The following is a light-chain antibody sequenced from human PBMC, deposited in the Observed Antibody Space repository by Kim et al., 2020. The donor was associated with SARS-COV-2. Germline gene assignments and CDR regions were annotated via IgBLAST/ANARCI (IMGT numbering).Light chain of an antibody. J-gene: IGLJ2*01. CDR1: SLRSYY. Sequence: SELTQDPAVSVALGQTVRITCQGDSLRSYYATWYQQKPGQAPILVIYGKNNRPSGIPDRFSGSSSGNTASLTITGPQAGDEADYYCNSRDSNNNVLFGGG. CDR3: NSRDSNNNVL. CDR2: GKN. V-gene: IGLV3-19*01.